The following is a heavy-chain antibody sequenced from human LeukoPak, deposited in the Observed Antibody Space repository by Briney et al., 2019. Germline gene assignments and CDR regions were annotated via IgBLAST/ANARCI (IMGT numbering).Heavy chain of an antibody. D-gene: IGHD1-26*01. V-gene: IGHV4-39*01. CDR3: ARRSDSGSDDGEDYFDF. CDR2: MYYDGST. J-gene: IGHJ4*02. Sequence: SETLSLTCSVSAGSIFSTTFYWGWIHQPPGKGLEWIGSMYYDGSTYYNPSLKSRVSISVDTSNNQFSLKLTSVTAADTAVYFCARRSDSGSDDGEDYFDFWGQGTLVTVSS. CDR1: AGSIFSTTFY.